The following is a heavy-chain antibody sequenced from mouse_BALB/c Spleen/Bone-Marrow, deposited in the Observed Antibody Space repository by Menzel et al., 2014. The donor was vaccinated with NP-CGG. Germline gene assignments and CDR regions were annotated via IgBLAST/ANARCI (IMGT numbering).Heavy chain of an antibody. CDR1: GFTFTDYY. CDR3: ARDYGNYVRFAY. D-gene: IGHD2-1*01. CDR2: IRNKANGYTT. V-gene: IGHV7-3*02. Sequence: EVHLVESGGGLVQPGGSLILSCATSGFTFTDYYMSWVRQPPGKALEWLGFIRNKANGYTTEYSASVKGRFTISRDNSQSILYLQMNTLRAEDSATYYCARDYGNYVRFAYWGQGTLVTVSA. J-gene: IGHJ3*01.